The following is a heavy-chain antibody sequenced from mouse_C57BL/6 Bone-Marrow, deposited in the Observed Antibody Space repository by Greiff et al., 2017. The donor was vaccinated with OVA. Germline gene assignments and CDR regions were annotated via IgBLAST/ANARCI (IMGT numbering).Heavy chain of an antibody. Sequence: EVKLMESGGGLVKPGGSLKLSCAASGFTFSDYGMHWVRQAPEKGLEWVAYISSGSSTIYYADTVKGRFTISRDNAKNTLFLQMTSLRSEDTAKYYCAKGSPVYFDYWGQGTTLTVSS. CDR3: AKGSPVYFDY. V-gene: IGHV5-17*01. CDR1: GFTFSDYG. CDR2: ISSGSSTI. D-gene: IGHD3-2*02. J-gene: IGHJ2*01.